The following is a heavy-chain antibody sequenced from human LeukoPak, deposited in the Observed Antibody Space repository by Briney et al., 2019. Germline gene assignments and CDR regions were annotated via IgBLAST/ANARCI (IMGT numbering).Heavy chain of an antibody. D-gene: IGHD3-10*01. V-gene: IGHV3-30*04. CDR2: IFHVGSIQ. CDR3: AELGITIIRGV. Sequence: GGSLRLSCAVSGFAFSSYAMPWVRQAPGKGLEWVGVIFHVGSIQYYADSVRGRFTISTDNSKITLYLQMNSLRAQNTAIYYCAELGITIIRGVWGKGTTVTISS. CDR1: GFAFSSYA. J-gene: IGHJ6*04.